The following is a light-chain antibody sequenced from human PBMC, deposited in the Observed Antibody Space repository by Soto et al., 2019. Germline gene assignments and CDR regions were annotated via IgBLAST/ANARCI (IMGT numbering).Light chain of an antibody. Sequence: QSVLTQPPSVSGAPGQRVTISCTGSSSNIGAGYDVHWYQQLPGTAPKLLIYGNSNRPSGVPDRFSGSKSGTSASLAITGLQAEDEADYCCQSYDSSLSGYVFGTGTQLTVL. CDR1: SSNIGAGYD. V-gene: IGLV1-40*01. J-gene: IGLJ1*01. CDR3: QSYDSSLSGYV. CDR2: GNS.